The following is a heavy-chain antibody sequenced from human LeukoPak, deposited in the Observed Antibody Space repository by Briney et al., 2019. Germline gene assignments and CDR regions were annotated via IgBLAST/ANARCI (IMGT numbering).Heavy chain of an antibody. CDR3: ARVWSSRKAFDI. J-gene: IGHJ3*02. V-gene: IGHV4-4*03. D-gene: IGHD3-16*01. CDR1: GDSISSGNW. Sequence: PPETLSLTCAVSGDSISSGNWWSWVRQPPGKGLEWIGEIYHSGSTNYTPSLKSRVTISVDKSKNQSPLKLTSVTAADTAVYYCARVWSSRKAFDIWGQGTMVTVSS. CDR2: IYHSGST.